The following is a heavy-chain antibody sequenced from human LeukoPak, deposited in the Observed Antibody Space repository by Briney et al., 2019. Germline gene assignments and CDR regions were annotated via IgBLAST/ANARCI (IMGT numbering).Heavy chain of an antibody. CDR3: AIGGVMWRMDV. D-gene: IGHD3-16*01. J-gene: IGHJ6*02. CDR1: GFTVTSNY. CDR2: VYPGGFT. V-gene: IGHV3-66*01. Sequence: GGSLRLSCAVSGFTVTSNYMSWVRQAPGKGLEWVSVVYPGGFTYHADSVKGRFTISRDTSKNTVYLQMNSLRAEDTAVYYCAIGGVMWRMDVWGQGTTVTVSS.